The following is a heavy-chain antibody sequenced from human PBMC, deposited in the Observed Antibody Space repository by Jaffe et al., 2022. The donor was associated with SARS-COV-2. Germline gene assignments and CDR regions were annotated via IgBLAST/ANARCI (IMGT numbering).Heavy chain of an antibody. V-gene: IGHV2-5*02. D-gene: IGHD2-8*01. CDR1: GFSLSTSGVG. J-gene: IGHJ4*02. CDR2: IYWGDDK. Sequence: QITLKESGPTLVKPTQTLTLTCTFSGFSLSTSGVGVGWIRQPPGKALEWLALIYWGDDKRYSPSLKSRLTITKDTSKNQVVLTMTNMDPADTGTYYCARSRVYVTSYDYWGQGTLVTVS. CDR3: ARSRVYVTSYDY.